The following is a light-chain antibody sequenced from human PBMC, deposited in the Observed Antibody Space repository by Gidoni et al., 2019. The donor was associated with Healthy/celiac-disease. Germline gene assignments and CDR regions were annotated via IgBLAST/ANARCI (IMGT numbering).Light chain of an antibody. V-gene: IGKV1-27*01. Sequence: DIQMTQSPSSLSASVGDRVTITCRASQGISNYLAWYQQKPGKVPKLLIYAASTLQSGVPSRFSGSGSGTDFTLTISSLQPEDVATYYCQKYNSAPSIXFXQGTRLEIK. CDR3: QKYNSAPSIX. J-gene: IGKJ5*01. CDR2: AAS. CDR1: QGISNY.